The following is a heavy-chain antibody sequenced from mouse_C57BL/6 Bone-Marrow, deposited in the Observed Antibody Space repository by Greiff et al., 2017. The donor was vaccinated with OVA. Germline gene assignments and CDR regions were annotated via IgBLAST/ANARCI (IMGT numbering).Heavy chain of an antibody. J-gene: IGHJ2*01. CDR2: IYPRSGNT. CDR3: AINCDLDY. D-gene: IGHD4-1*02. Sequence: QVQLKQSGAELARPGASVKLSCKASGYTFTSYGISWVKQRTGQGLEWIGEIYPRSGNTYYNEKFKGKATLTADKSSSTAYMELRSLTSEDSAVYFCAINCDLDYWGQGTTLTVSS. V-gene: IGHV1-81*01. CDR1: GYTFTSYG.